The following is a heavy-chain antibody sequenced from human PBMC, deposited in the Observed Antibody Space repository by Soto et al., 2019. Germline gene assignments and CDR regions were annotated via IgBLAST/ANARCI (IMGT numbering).Heavy chain of an antibody. Sequence: SETLSLTCAVYGGSFSGCYWSWIRQPPGKGLEWILEINNSGSTNYNPSLKSRVTISVDTSKNQFSLKLSSVTAADTAVYYCARVSSLSGYSGYDXWGQGTLVTVSX. J-gene: IGHJ5*02. CDR3: ARVSSLSGYSGYDX. D-gene: IGHD5-12*01. V-gene: IGHV4-34*01. CDR1: GGSFSGCY. CDR2: INNSGST.